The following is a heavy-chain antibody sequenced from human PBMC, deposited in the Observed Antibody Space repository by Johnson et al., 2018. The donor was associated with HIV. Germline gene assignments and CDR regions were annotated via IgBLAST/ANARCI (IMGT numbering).Heavy chain of an antibody. CDR3: AREGEDAFDI. CDR2: IKQDGSEK. D-gene: IGHD2-21*01. V-gene: IGHV3-7*01. CDR1: GFTFSNYG. J-gene: IGHJ3*02. Sequence: VQLVESGGGVVQPGRSLRLSCVASGFTFSNYGMHWVRQAPGKGLEWVANIKQDGSEKYYVDSVKGRFTISRENAKNSLYLQMNSLRAGDTAVYYCAREGEDAFDIWGQGTMVTVSS.